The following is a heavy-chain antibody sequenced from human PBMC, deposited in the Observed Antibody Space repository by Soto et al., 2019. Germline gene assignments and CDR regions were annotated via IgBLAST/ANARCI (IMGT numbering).Heavy chain of an antibody. D-gene: IGHD2-15*01. CDR3: ARPLSGGSPMEGYWFDP. CDR1: GGSISSSSYY. Sequence: QLQLQESGPGLVKPSETLSLTCTVSGGSISSSSYYWGWIRQPPGKGLEWIGSIYYSGSTYYNPSLKIRVTISVDTSKIQFSLKLSSVTAADTAVYYCARPLSGGSPMEGYWFDPWGQGTLVTVSS. CDR2: IYYSGST. V-gene: IGHV4-39*01. J-gene: IGHJ5*02.